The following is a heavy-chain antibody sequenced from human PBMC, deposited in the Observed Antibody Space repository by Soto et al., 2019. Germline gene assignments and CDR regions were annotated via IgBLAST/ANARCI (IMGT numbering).Heavy chain of an antibody. V-gene: IGHV4-34*01. CDR3: ARGSKGGLGRPLAY. D-gene: IGHD2-15*01. J-gene: IGHJ4*02. Sequence: QVQLQQWGAGLLKPSETLSLTCAVYGGSFSGYYWSWIRQPPGKGLEWIGEINHSGSTNYNPSLKRRVTLSVDSSKNQFSLKLSSVTAAATAVYYCARGSKGGLGRPLAYWGQGTLVTVSS. CDR2: INHSGST. CDR1: GGSFSGYY.